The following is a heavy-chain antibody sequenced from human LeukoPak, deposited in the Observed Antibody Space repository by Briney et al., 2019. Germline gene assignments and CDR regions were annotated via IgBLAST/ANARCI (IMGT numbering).Heavy chain of an antibody. D-gene: IGHD5-18*01. V-gene: IGHV3-7*04. CDR1: GFTFSNYW. CDR3: ARGQTWIQLWP. J-gene: IGHJ5*02. Sequence: GGSLRLSCAAPGFTFSNYWMTWVRQAPGKGLEWVANIKQDGSEKYYVDSVKGRFNISRDNAKNSLYLQMNSLRDEDTAVYYCARGQTWIQLWPRGQGTLVTVSS. CDR2: IKQDGSEK.